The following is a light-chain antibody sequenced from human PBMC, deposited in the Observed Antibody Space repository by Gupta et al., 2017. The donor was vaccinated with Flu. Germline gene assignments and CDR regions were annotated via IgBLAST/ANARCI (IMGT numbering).Light chain of an antibody. CDR3: QQDSNLRT. Sequence: DIVMTQSPDSLAVSLGERATINCKSSQSVLHSSDNKNYLAWYQQKPGQPPKLLISWASTRESGVPDRFGGSGSGTDFTLTISSLQAEDVAVYYWQQDSNLRTFGQGTKVEIK. V-gene: IGKV4-1*01. J-gene: IGKJ1*01. CDR2: WAS. CDR1: QSVLHSSDNKNY.